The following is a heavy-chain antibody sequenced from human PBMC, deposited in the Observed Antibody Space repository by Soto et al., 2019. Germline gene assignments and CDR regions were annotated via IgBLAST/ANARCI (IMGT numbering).Heavy chain of an antibody. J-gene: IGHJ4*02. CDR2: IYYSGST. Sequence: SETLSLTCTVSGGSISSYYWSWIRQPPGKGLEWIGYIYYSGSTNYNPSLKSRVTISVDTSKNQFSLKLSSVTAADTAGYYCARQASYSSGWFYFDYWGQGTLVTVSS. V-gene: IGHV4-59*08. CDR3: ARQASYSSGWFYFDY. CDR1: GGSISSYY. D-gene: IGHD6-19*01.